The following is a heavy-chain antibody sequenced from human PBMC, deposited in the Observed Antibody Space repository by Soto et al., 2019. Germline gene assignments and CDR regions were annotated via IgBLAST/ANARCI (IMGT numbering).Heavy chain of an antibody. CDR3: ARDFSVTIFGVVGYYYYGMDV. D-gene: IGHD3-3*01. J-gene: IGHJ6*02. CDR1: GFTFSSYA. V-gene: IGHV3-30-3*01. CDR2: ISYDGSNK. Sequence: LRLSCAASGFTFSSYAMHWVRQAPGKGLEWVAVISYDGSNKYYADSVKVRFTISRDNSKNTLYLQMNSLRAEDTAVYYCARDFSVTIFGVVGYYYYGMDVWGQGTTVTVSS.